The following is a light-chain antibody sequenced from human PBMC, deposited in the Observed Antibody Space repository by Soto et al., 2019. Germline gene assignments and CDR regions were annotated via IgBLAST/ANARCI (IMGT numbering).Light chain of an antibody. Sequence: DIQMTQTPTSRSASVGDTVIITCQASQDIKKYLNWYQQKPGKAPKLLIYDASSPASGVPPRFTGSGSGTDFSLINTNLQPEDIATYYCQQYDTLPLTFGGGTKVDIK. CDR1: QDIKKY. CDR2: DAS. CDR3: QQYDTLPLT. V-gene: IGKV1-33*01. J-gene: IGKJ4*01.